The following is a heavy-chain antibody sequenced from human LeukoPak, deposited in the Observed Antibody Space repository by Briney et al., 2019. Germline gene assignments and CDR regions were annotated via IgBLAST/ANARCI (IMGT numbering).Heavy chain of an antibody. CDR1: GGSVSRQH. CDR2: IYNSGST. Sequence: PSETLSLTCTVSGGSVSRQHWSWIRQPPGKGLEWIGYIYNSGSTDYNPSLKGRVIISVDTSKNQFSLKLTSVTAADTAVYYCAKMRGYGDYWGQGTPVTVSS. J-gene: IGHJ4*02. V-gene: IGHV4-59*02. D-gene: IGHD5-18*01. CDR3: AKMRGYGDY.